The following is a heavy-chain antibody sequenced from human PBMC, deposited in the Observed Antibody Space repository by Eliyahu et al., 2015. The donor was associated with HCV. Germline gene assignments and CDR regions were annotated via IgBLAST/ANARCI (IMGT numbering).Heavy chain of an antibody. CDR2: INHRGST. D-gene: IGHD6-19*01. J-gene: IGHJ4*02. CDR1: GGSFSGHY. CDR3: ARGVFSGWYYY. Sequence: QVQLQQWGAGLLKPSETLSLTCAVYGGSFSGHYWSWIRQPPGKGLEWIGEINHRGSTNYNPPLKSRVTISVDTSKNQFSLKLSSVTAADTAVYYCARGVFSGWYYYGGQGTPVTVSS. V-gene: IGHV4-34*01.